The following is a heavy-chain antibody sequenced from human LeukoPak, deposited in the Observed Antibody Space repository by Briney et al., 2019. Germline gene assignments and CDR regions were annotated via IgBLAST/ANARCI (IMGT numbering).Heavy chain of an antibody. V-gene: IGHV1-18*01. CDR3: ARDRSMVRGESGY. D-gene: IGHD3-10*01. CDR1: GYTFTGYG. J-gene: IGHJ4*02. Sequence: ASVTVSCKASGYTFTGYGITWVRQAPGQGLEWMGWISTYNGNTNYAQNLQDRLTMTTDASTSTTYMELRSLRSDDTAVYYCARDRSMVRGESGYWGQGTLVTVSS. CDR2: ISTYNGNT.